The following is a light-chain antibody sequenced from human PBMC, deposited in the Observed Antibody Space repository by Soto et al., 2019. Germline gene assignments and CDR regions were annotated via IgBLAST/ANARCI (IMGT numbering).Light chain of an antibody. J-gene: IGKJ1*01. CDR2: GAS. CDR3: QEYGSSRT. CDR1: QSFSSCY. V-gene: IGKV3-20*01. Sequence: EIVLTQSPGTLSLSPGERATLSCRASQSFSSCYLAWYQQKPGQAPRLLIYGASSKATGIPDRFSGSGSGTDFTLTISRLEPEDFAVYYCQEYGSSRTFGQGTKVEIK.